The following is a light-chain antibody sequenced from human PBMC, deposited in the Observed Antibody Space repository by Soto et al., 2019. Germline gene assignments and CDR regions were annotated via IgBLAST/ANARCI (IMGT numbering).Light chain of an antibody. CDR1: QSVSSSF. Sequence: EIVLTQSPGTLSLSPGERATLSCRASQSVSSSFLAWYQQKPGQAPRLLIYGASNRATGIPDRFSGSGSGTEFTRTISRLEPEDFAVYYCQQYVTSPLAFGQGTKV. CDR3: QQYVTSPLA. V-gene: IGKV3-20*01. CDR2: GAS. J-gene: IGKJ1*01.